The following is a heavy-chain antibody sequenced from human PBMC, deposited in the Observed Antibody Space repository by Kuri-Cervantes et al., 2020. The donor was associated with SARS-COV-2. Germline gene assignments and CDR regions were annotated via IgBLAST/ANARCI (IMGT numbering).Heavy chain of an antibody. V-gene: IGHV3-53*01. CDR3: ARVRGDYVP. D-gene: IGHD3-16*01. CDR2: IYSGGST. CDR1: GFIFSDYA. J-gene: IGHJ5*02. Sequence: GESLKISCEASGFIFSDYAIDWVRQAPGKGLEWVSLIYSGGSTYYADSVKGRFTISRDNSKNTLYLQMNSLRAEDTAVYYCARVRGDYVPWGQGTLVTVSS.